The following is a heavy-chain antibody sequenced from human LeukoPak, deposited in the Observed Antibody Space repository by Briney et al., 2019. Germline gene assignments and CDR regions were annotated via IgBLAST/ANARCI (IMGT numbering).Heavy chain of an antibody. V-gene: IGHV3-23*01. J-gene: IGHJ4*02. D-gene: IGHD1-26*01. Sequence: GGSLRLSCAISGFTFTSYAMTWVRQAPGKGLEWVTSISGSGVSTYYADSVRGRFTISRDISKNTLYLQMNSLRAEDTALYYCAKTLVPSGIYHEDFFDYWAQGTLVTVSS. CDR2: ISGSGVST. CDR3: AKTLVPSGIYHEDFFDY. CDR1: GFTFTSYA.